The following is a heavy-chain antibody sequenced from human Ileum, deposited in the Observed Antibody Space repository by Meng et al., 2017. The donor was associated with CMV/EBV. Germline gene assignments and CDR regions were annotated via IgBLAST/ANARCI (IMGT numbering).Heavy chain of an antibody. V-gene: IGHV4-4*07. J-gene: IGHJ4*02. CDR3: ARLNYYDSREFDY. CDR2: IYTGGSH. Sequence: QVGLQVSGPCLVQSSESVSLTFTVCGGSIRSYCLSWIREPAGKGLEWIWRIYTGGSHNSNPTLYSRVTMSLDTSKNQFSLKLNSVTAADTAVDSWARLNYYDSREFDYWGQGTLVTVSS. D-gene: IGHD3-22*01. CDR1: GGSIRSYC.